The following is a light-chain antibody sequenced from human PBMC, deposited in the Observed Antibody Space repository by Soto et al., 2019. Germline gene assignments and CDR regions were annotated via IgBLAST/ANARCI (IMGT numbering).Light chain of an antibody. J-gene: IGKJ1*01. Sequence: VLTRSPGTLSLSPGERATLSCRASQSVSSSYLAWYQQKPGQAPRLLIYGTSSRATAIPDRFSGSGSGTDFTLTISRLEPEDFAVYYCQQYGSSSWTFGQGTKV. CDR3: QQYGSSSWT. V-gene: IGKV3-20*01. CDR2: GTS. CDR1: QSVSSSY.